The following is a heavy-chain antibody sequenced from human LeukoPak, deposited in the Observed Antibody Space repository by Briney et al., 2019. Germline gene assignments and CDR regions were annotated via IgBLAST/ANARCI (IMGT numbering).Heavy chain of an antibody. CDR1: GFTFNKYT. D-gene: IGHD3-3*01. J-gene: IGHJ5*02. CDR3: ARVPYADFWSGGFDR. Sequence: GGSLRLSCAASGFTFNKYTMTWVRQAPGKGLDWVSSISSSGHYIYYADSVKGRFTISRDNAKNTLYLQMSSLRAEDTAVYYCARVPYADFWSGGFDRWGQGTLVTVSS. V-gene: IGHV3-21*01. CDR2: ISSSGHYI.